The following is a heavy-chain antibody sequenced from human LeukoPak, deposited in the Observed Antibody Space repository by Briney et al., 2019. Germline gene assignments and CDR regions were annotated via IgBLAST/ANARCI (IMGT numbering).Heavy chain of an antibody. V-gene: IGHV3-23*01. D-gene: IGHD1-14*01. CDR3: AKVLTGSQDY. Sequence: GGSLRLSCAASGFTFNSYAMSWVRQAPGKGLEWVSTIGGGGENTYYADSVKGRFTISRDSSKNTVYLHMKSLRAEDTAVYFCAKVLTGSQDYWGQGTLVTVTS. CDR2: IGGGGENT. CDR1: GFTFNSYA. J-gene: IGHJ4*02.